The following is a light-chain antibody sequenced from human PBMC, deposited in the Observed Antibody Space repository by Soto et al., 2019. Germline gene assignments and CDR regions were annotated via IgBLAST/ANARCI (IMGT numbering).Light chain of an antibody. CDR3: QQYYTIPYT. J-gene: IGKJ2*01. CDR2: WAS. Sequence: IVMTQSPDSLAVSLGERATINCKSSQSVLYTSNNNNYLAWFQQKPGQPPKLLIYWASTRASGVPDRFSGGWSGTEFALTISSLQAEDVAVYCCQQYYTIPYTFGQGTKLEIK. V-gene: IGKV4-1*01. CDR1: QSVLYTSNNNNY.